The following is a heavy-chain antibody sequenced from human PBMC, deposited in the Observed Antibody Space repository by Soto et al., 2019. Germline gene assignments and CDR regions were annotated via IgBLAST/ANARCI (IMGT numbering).Heavy chain of an antibody. V-gene: IGHV3-23*01. D-gene: IGHD1-20*01. J-gene: IGHJ4*02. CDR1: GFTFGDYS. Sequence: VQLLESGGDLVQPGGSQTLSCAASGFTFGDYSMSWVRQAPGKGLEWVSGISGTGGSTYYADSVKARFTISRHNAKNSLYLQMDSLRAGETAVYYCERRLGDIWNSYILHYGGQGTLVTVSS. CDR2: ISGTGGST. CDR3: ERRLGDIWNSYILHY.